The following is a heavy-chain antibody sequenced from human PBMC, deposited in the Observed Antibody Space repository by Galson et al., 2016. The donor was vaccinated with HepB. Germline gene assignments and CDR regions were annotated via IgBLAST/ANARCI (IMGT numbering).Heavy chain of an antibody. CDR3: ASAQTGTAQIRAFDF. Sequence: CAISGDSVSSNSAAWNWIRQSPSRGLEWLGRTYYRSKWYNDYAVSLKGRITIDPDTSKNQFSLHLNSVTPEDTAIYYCASAQTGTAQIRAFDFWGQGTMVTVSS. CDR1: GDSVSSNSAA. D-gene: IGHD1-7*01. V-gene: IGHV6-1*01. J-gene: IGHJ3*01. CDR2: TYYRSKWYN.